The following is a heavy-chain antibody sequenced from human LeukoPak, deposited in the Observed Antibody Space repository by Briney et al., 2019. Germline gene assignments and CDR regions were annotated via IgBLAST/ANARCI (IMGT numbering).Heavy chain of an antibody. Sequence: PSETRSLTCTVSGGSISRYTWTWIRQPAGKGLEWIGRTYTSGTTNYNTSLKSRVTMSVDTSKNQSSLKLSSVTVADTAVYYCARGNNWNDHDAFDIWSQGTMVTVS. V-gene: IGHV4-4*07. J-gene: IGHJ3*02. CDR2: TYTSGTT. D-gene: IGHD1-1*01. CDR3: ARGNNWNDHDAFDI. CDR1: GGSISRYT.